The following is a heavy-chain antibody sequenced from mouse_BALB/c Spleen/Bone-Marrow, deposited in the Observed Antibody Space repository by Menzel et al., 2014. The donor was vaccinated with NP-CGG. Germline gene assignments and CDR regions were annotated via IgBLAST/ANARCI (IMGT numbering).Heavy chain of an antibody. J-gene: IGHJ1*01. D-gene: IGHD4-1*01. V-gene: IGHV5-17*02. CDR3: ARGGNWDDYDV. Sequence: EVQLVESGGGLVQPGGSRKLSCAASGFTFSSFGMHWVRPAPERGLEWVAYISSGSTSIFYSDTVRGRFTISRDNPKNTLFQQMTSLTSEDTAMYYCARGGNWDDYDVWGAGTTVTVSS. CDR1: GFTFSSFG. CDR2: ISSGSTSI.